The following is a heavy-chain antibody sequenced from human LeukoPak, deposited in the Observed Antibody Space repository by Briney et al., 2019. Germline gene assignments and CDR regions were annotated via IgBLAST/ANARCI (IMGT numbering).Heavy chain of an antibody. CDR1: GFTFSSYG. CDR3: ARESYCSGGSCYSGRAFDI. V-gene: IGHV3-30*03. J-gene: IGHJ3*02. D-gene: IGHD2-15*01. CDR2: ISYDESNK. Sequence: SGGSLRLSCAASGFTFSSYGMHWVRQAPGKGLEWVAVISYDESNKYYADSVTGRFTISRDNSKNTLYLQMNSLRAEDTAVYYCARESYCSGGSCYSGRAFDIWGQGTMVTVSS.